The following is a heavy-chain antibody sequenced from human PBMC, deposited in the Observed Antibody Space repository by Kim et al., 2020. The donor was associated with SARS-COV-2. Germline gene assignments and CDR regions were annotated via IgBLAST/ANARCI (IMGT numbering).Heavy chain of an antibody. CDR1: GFTFSSYA. J-gene: IGHJ4*02. CDR3: ARDQEMATTNIPDY. V-gene: IGHV3-30*04. Sequence: GGSLRLSCAASGFTFSSYAMHWVRQAPGKGLEWVAVISYDGSNKYYADSVKGRFTISRDNSKNTLYLQMNSLRAEDTAVYYCARDQEMATTNIPDYWGQGTLVTVSS. CDR2: ISYDGSNK. D-gene: IGHD5-12*01.